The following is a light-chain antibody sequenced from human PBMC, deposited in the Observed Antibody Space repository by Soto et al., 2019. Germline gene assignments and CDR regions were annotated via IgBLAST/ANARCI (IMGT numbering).Light chain of an antibody. CDR3: QQYDTL. Sequence: DIQMTQSPSSLSASVGDRVTITCQASQDISNYLNWYQQKPGKAPKLLIYDASNLETGVPSRFSGSGSGTDFPFTISSLQPEDIATYYCQQYDTLFGGGTKVEIK. CDR2: DAS. CDR1: QDISNY. V-gene: IGKV1-33*01. J-gene: IGKJ4*01.